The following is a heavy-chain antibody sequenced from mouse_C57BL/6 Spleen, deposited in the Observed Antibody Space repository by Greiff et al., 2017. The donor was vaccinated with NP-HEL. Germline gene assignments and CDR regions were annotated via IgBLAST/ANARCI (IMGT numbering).Heavy chain of an antibody. D-gene: IGHD2-1*01. CDR1: GFTFSNYW. J-gene: IGHJ4*01. CDR2: IRLKSDNYAT. Sequence: EVKLVESGGGLVQPGGSMKLSCVASGFTFSNYWMNWVRQSPEKGLEWVAQIRLKSDNYATHYAESVKGRFTISRDDSKSSVYLQMNNLSAEDTGIYYGTDGNYHAMDYWGQGTSVTVSS. V-gene: IGHV6-3*01. CDR3: TDGNYHAMDY.